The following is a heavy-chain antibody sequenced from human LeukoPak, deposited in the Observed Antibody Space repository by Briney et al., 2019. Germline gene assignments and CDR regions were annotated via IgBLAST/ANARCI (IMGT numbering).Heavy chain of an antibody. CDR3: ARELLSSSWYGGNYYYYYYMDV. D-gene: IGHD6-13*01. CDR1: GFGFSSYN. J-gene: IGHJ6*03. V-gene: IGHV3-7*01. CDR2: TNRKEEGK. Sequence: PGGSLRLSCVASGFGFSSYNRGGVPRLPGRGRGGGGTTNRKEEGKYYVDSVKGRFTISRDNAKTSLYLQMNSLRAEDTAVYYCARELLSSSWYGGNYYYYYYMDVWGKGTTVTVSS.